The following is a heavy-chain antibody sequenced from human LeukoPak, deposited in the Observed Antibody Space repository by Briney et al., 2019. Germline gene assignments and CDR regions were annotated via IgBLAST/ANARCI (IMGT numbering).Heavy chain of an antibody. V-gene: IGHV4-39*01. CDR3: ARHDSGYSYGFDY. CDR2: IYFSGST. Sequence: KSSETLSLTCAVSGGSIRSTYYFWGLIRQPPGKWLEWLGSIYFSGSTYYNPSLKSRVTISVDTTKNQFSLKVSSVTAADTAVYYCARHDSGYSYGFDYWGQGTLVTVSS. J-gene: IGHJ4*02. D-gene: IGHD5-18*01. CDR1: GGSIRSTYYF.